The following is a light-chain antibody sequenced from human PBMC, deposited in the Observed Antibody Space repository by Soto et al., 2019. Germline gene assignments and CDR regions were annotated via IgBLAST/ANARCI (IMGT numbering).Light chain of an antibody. Sequence: DIQMTQSPSSVSASVGDRVIITCRASQFISSWLAWYQQKPGEAPKLLIYAASRLHSGVPSRFSGSGSGTDVTLSISGLQPEDFGTCYCQQVESFPLTFGGGTSVENK. CDR1: QFISSW. CDR2: AAS. CDR3: QQVESFPLT. J-gene: IGKJ4*01. V-gene: IGKV1D-12*01.